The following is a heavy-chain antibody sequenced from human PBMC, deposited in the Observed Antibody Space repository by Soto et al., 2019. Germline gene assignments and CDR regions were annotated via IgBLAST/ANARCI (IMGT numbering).Heavy chain of an antibody. D-gene: IGHD3-10*01. CDR2: IKSKTDGGTT. V-gene: IGHV3-15*01. J-gene: IGHJ4*02. Sequence: GGSLRLSCAASGFTFSNAWMSCVRQAPGKGLEWVGRIKSKTDGGTTDYAAPVKGRFTISRDDSKNTLYLQMNSLKTEDTAVYYCTTDQSRGLWFGTNFDYWGQGTLVTVSS. CDR1: GFTFSNAW. CDR3: TTDQSRGLWFGTNFDY.